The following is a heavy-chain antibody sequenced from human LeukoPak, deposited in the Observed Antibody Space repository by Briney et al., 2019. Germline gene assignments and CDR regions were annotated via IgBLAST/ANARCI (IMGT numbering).Heavy chain of an antibody. CDR2: IWYDGSNK. J-gene: IGHJ5*02. CDR1: GFTFSTYG. CDR3: ARDPASGWYPP. V-gene: IGHV3-33*01. D-gene: IGHD6-19*01. Sequence: GGSLRLSCAASGFTFSTYGMHWVRQAPGKGLEWVAIIWYDGSNKYFADSVKGRFTISRDNSKNTLYLQMNSLRAEDTAVYYCARDPASGWYPPWGQGTLVTVSS.